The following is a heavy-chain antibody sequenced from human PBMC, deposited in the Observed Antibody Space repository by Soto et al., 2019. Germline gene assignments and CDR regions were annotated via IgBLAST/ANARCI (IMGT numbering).Heavy chain of an antibody. D-gene: IGHD7-27*01. J-gene: IGHJ4*02. CDR2: VNPDGTTT. CDR1: GFTFSTYW. Sequence: EVQLVESGGGLVQPGGSLRLSCAASGFTFSTYWMHWVRQVPGKGLVWVSRVNPDGTTTNYAASVKGRFTISRDNAKNXLHLQMNSLRVDDXAVYFCARDLAGVDDSWGQGTLVTVSS. CDR3: ARDLAGVDDS. V-gene: IGHV3-74*01.